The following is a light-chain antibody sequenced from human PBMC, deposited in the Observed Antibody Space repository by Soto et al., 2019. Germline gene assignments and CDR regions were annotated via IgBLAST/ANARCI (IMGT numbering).Light chain of an antibody. V-gene: IGKV3-15*01. Sequence: EIVMTQSPVTLSVSPGERATLSCRASQSVRSNLAWYQQKPGQAPRLLIYGASTRATGVPARFSGSGSGTEFTLTISSLQSEDFSVYYCQHYNNWPPLTFGQGTKVEIK. CDR2: GAS. CDR3: QHYNNWPPLT. J-gene: IGKJ1*01. CDR1: QSVRSN.